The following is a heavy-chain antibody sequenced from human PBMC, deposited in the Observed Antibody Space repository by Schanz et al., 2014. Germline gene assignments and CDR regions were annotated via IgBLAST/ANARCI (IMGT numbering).Heavy chain of an antibody. CDR3: ARGGFFDSASFDS. Sequence: QVQLVQSGAEVKKPGASVRVSCKASGYSFTTYDVNWVRQATGQGLEWMGWMNTTTGNRGYAQNFQGRVTMTRDTSISTAYMELSSLRSEDTAVDYCARGGFFDSASFDSWGQGTLVTVSS. J-gene: IGHJ4*02. CDR1: GYSFTTYD. V-gene: IGHV1-8*01. D-gene: IGHD3-22*01. CDR2: MNTTTGNR.